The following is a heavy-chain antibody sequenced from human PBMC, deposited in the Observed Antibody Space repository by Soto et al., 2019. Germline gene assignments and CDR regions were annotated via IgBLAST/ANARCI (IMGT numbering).Heavy chain of an antibody. V-gene: IGHV3-21*01. CDR1: GFTFSSHT. Sequence: EVPLVESGGGLVQPGESLRLSCAASGFTFSSHTMNWVRQAPGKGLEWVSSIRVSSTYIYYADSVKGRFTISRDNAKNSGDLQRDSRRAEDTAVYYCARGPGGVYATEGDYCLAYWGHGTLVTVSS. CDR3: ARGPGGVYATEGDYCLAY. J-gene: IGHJ4*01. CDR2: IRVSSTYI. D-gene: IGHD2-2*01.